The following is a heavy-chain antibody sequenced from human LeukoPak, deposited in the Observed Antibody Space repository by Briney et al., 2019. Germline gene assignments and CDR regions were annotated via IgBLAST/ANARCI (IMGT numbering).Heavy chain of an antibody. D-gene: IGHD2-15*01. J-gene: IGHJ4*02. Sequence: QTGGSLRLSCAASGFTFSSYSMNWVRQAPGKGLELISYINDGSTTIYYADSVKGRFTISRDNAKNSLYLQMNSLRAEDTAVYYCARDKGGPDYWGQGTLVTVSS. CDR3: ARDKGGPDY. V-gene: IGHV3-48*01. CDR2: INDGSTTI. CDR1: GFTFSSYS.